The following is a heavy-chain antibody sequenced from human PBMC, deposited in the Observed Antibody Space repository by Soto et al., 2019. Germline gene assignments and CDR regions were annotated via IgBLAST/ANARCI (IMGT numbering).Heavy chain of an antibody. Sequence: EVQLVESGGGLVQPGGSLRLSCAASGFTFSSYWMSWVRQAPGKGLEWVANIKQDGSEKYYVDSVKGRFTISRDNAKNSIYLQMNSLRAEDTAVYYWARDRSGYVSRWWFDPWGQGTLVTVSS. CDR2: IKQDGSEK. CDR3: ARDRSGYVSRWWFDP. D-gene: IGHD5-12*01. V-gene: IGHV3-7*03. J-gene: IGHJ5*02. CDR1: GFTFSSYW.